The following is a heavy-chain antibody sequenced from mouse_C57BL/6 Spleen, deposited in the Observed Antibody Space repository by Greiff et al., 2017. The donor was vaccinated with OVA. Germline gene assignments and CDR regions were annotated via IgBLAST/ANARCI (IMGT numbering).Heavy chain of an antibody. D-gene: IGHD2-10*01. CDR3: TTDPTRNFDY. CDR1: GFNIKDDY. Sequence: VQLQQSGAELVRPGASVKLSCTASGFNIKDDYMHWVKQRPEQGLEWIGWIDPENGDTEYASKFQGKATITADTSSNTAYLQLSSLTSEDTAIYYCTTDPTRNFDYWGQGTTLTVSS. J-gene: IGHJ2*01. V-gene: IGHV14-4*01. CDR2: IDPENGDT.